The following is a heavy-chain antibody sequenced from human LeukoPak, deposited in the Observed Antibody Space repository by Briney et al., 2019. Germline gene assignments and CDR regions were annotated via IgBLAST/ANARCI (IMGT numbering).Heavy chain of an antibody. D-gene: IGHD3-22*01. Sequence: GASVKVSYKASGYTFTSNYMTWVRQAPGQGLEWMGWISGYNGATNYAQKFQGRVTMTTDTSTSTAYMELRSLRSDDTAIYYCARTQDYFDTTRYFDYWGQGTLVTVSS. J-gene: IGHJ4*02. CDR1: GYTFTSNY. V-gene: IGHV1-18*01. CDR3: ARTQDYFDTTRYFDY. CDR2: ISGYNGAT.